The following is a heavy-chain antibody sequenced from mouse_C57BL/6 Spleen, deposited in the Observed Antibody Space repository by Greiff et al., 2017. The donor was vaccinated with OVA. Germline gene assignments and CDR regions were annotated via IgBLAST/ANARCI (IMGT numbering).Heavy chain of an antibody. J-gene: IGHJ1*03. CDR1: GYTFTTYP. V-gene: IGHV1-47*01. Sequence: VQLQQSGAELVKPGASVKMSCKASGYTFTTYPIEWLKQNHGKSLEWIGNFHPYNDDTKYNEKFKGKATLTVEKSSSTVYLELSRLTSDDSAVYYCARGYYYGSIYWYFDVWGTGTTVTVSS. CDR2: FHPYNDDT. CDR3: ARGYYYGSIYWYFDV. D-gene: IGHD1-1*01.